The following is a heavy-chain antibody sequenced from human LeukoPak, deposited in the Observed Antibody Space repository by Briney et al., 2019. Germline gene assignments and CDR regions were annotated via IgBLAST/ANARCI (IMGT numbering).Heavy chain of an antibody. D-gene: IGHD2-15*01. CDR3: ARHLGGLSAGYCSGGSCRAQPTLLY. Sequence: GASVKVSCKASGGTFISYAISWVRQAPGQGLEWMGGIIPIFGTANYAQKFQGRVTITADESTSTAYMELSSLRSEDTAVYYCARHLGGLSAGYCSGGSCRAQPTLLYWGQGTLVTVSS. CDR1: GGTFISYA. V-gene: IGHV1-69*13. CDR2: IIPIFGTA. J-gene: IGHJ4*02.